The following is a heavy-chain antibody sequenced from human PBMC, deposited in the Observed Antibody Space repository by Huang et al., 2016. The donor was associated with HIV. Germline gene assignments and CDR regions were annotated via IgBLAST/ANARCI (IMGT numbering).Heavy chain of an antibody. D-gene: IGHD3-9*01. V-gene: IGHV1-69*13. CDR2: ILPRLWRA. J-gene: IGHJ6*03. CDR1: GGSFKISG. Sequence: QVHLVQSGAEVKKPGSSVRVSCTASGGSFKISGISWVRQAPGQGLEWLGGILPRLWRANYAQKMIDRVTITARESTTTVYMDLTSLRPEDTAVYYCASGASYEIWTPYYSGWHYSMDVWGEGTTVTVSS. CDR3: ASGASYEIWTPYYSGWHYSMDV.